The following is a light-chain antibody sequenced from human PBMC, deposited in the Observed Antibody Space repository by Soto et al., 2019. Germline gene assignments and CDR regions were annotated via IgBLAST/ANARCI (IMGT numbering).Light chain of an antibody. CDR1: QAISSA. V-gene: IGKV1-13*02. CDR3: QQSYSTPIT. J-gene: IGKJ5*01. Sequence: ANQLTQSPSSLSASVGDRVAITCRASQAISSALAWYQQKPGKPPKLLIYDASTLQSGVPSRFSGSGSGTDFTLTISSLQPEDFATYYCQQSYSTPITFGQGTRLEIK. CDR2: DAS.